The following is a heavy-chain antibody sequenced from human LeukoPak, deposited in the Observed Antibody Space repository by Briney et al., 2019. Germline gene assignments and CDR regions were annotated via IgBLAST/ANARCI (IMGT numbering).Heavy chain of an antibody. CDR1: GASISSGSYY. V-gene: IGHV4-61*02. CDR3: ARAKFGYYYDSGSYYYHYMDV. CDR2: IYTSGST. D-gene: IGHD3-10*01. J-gene: IGHJ6*03. Sequence: SETLSLTCTVSGASISSGSYYWSWIRQPAGKGLEWIGRIYTSGSTNYSPSLKTRVTISVDRSKDQFSLKLSSVTAADTAVYYCARAKFGYYYDSGSYYYHYMDVWGKGTTVTISS.